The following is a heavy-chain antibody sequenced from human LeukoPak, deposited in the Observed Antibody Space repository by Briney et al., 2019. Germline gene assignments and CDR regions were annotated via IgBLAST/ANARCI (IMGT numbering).Heavy chain of an antibody. V-gene: IGHV1-2*02. D-gene: IGHD3-10*01. J-gene: IGHJ4*02. CDR3: ARAEGVWGGIDY. Sequence: ASVKVSCKASGYTFTGYYMHWGRQAPGQGLEWMGRINPNSGGTNYAQKFQGRVTMTRDTSISTVYMELSRLRSDDTAVYYCARAEGVWGGIDYWGQGTLVTVSS. CDR1: GYTFTGYY. CDR2: INPNSGGT.